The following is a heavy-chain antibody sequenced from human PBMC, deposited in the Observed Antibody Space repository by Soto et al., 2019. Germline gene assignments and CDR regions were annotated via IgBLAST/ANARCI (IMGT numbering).Heavy chain of an antibody. V-gene: IGHV3-49*03. CDR2: IRSKAYGGTT. CDR1: GFTLGDYA. D-gene: IGHD3-16*02. J-gene: IGHJ3*02. CDR3: TSHSAYYDYIWGSYLFPHAFDI. Sequence: QPGGSLRLACTASGFTLGDYAMSWFRQAPGKGLEWVGFIRSKAYGGTTEYAASVKGRFTISRDDSKSIAYLQMNSLKTEDTAVYYCTSHSAYYDYIWGSYLFPHAFDIWGQGTMVTVSS.